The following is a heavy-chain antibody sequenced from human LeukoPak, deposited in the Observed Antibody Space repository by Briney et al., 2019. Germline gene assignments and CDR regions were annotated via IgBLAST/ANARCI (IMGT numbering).Heavy chain of an antibody. CDR1: GGSISSGSYY. CDR3: ARAAIFGVVNMDV. CDR2: IYTSGST. D-gene: IGHD3-3*01. J-gene: IGHJ6*04. Sequence: SQTLSLTCTVSGGSISSGSYYWSWIRQPAGKGLEWIGRIYTSGSTNYNPSLKSRVTISVDMSKNQFSLKLSSVTAADTAVYYCARAAIFGVVNMDVWGKGTTVTVSS. V-gene: IGHV4-61*02.